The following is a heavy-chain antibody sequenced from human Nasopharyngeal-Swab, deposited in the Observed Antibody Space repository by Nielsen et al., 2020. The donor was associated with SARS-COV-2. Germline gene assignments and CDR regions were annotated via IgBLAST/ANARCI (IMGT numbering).Heavy chain of an antibody. CDR1: GFTFSSYW. Sequence: GGSLRLSCAASGFTFSSYWMSWVRKAQGKGLEWVANIKQDGSEKYYVDSVKGRFTISRDNAKNSLYLQMNSLRAEDTAVYYCARATIVATIFGYYYYYYMDVWGKGTTATVSS. CDR3: ARATIVATIFGYYYYYYMDV. J-gene: IGHJ6*03. V-gene: IGHV3-7*01. CDR2: IKQDGSEK. D-gene: IGHD5-12*01.